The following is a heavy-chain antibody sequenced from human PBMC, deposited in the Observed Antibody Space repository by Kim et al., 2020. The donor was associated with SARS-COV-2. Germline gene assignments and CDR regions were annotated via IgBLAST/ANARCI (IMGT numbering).Heavy chain of an antibody. D-gene: IGHD3-3*01. J-gene: IGHJ6*02. Sequence: SETLSLTCTVSGGSMNNFYWNWIRQPPGKGLEWIGYVSYDGSNKYNPSLKNRVSISIDTSSNQFSLNLSSVTTADTAVYYCARDRLLPFFFGMDVWGQGTTVTVS. CDR1: GGSMNNFY. V-gene: IGHV4-59*01. CDR2: VSYDGSN. CDR3: ARDRLLPFFFGMDV.